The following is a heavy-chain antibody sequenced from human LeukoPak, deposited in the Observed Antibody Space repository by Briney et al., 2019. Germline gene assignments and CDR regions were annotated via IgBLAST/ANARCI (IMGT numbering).Heavy chain of an antibody. D-gene: IGHD3-3*01. CDR3: ARDRVVTNYYSGMDV. Sequence: ASVKVSCKASGYTFTSYYMHWVRQAPGQGLEWMGIINPSGGSTSYAQKFQGRVTMTRDTSTSTVYMELSSLRSEDTAVYYCARDRVVTNYYSGMDVWGQGTTVTVSS. V-gene: IGHV1-46*01. CDR2: INPSGGST. J-gene: IGHJ6*02. CDR1: GYTFTSYY.